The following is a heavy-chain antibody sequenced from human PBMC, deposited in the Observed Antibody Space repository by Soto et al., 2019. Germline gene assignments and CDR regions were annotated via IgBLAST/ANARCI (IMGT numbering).Heavy chain of an antibody. V-gene: IGHV4-34*01. Sequence: SETLSLTCAVYGGSFSDYYWSWICQSPGKGLEWIGEINHSGSTNYNPSLKSRVIISVDTSKNQFSLKLSSVTAADTAVYYCARGHYGGNSDDYSGRATLVTVSS. CDR2: INHSGST. J-gene: IGHJ4*02. D-gene: IGHD4-17*01. CDR1: GGSFSDYY. CDR3: ARGHYGGNSDDY.